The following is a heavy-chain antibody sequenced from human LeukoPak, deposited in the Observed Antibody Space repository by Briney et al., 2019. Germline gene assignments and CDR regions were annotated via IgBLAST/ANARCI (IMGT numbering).Heavy chain of an antibody. CDR1: GGSISSYY. CDR2: IYTSGST. V-gene: IGHV4-4*07. Sequence: ASETLSLTCTVSGGSISSYYWSWIRQPAGKGLEWIGRIYTSGSTNYNPSLKSRVTMSVDTSKNQFSLKLSSVTAADTAVYYCARDRAAAALGWFDPWGQGTLVTVSS. CDR3: ARDRAAAALGWFDP. D-gene: IGHD6-13*01. J-gene: IGHJ5*02.